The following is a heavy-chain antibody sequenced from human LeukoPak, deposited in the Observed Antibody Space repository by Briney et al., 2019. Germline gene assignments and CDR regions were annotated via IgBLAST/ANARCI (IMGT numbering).Heavy chain of an antibody. CDR3: AKDLLSGSYTYYFDY. D-gene: IGHD1-26*01. J-gene: IGHJ4*02. Sequence: QAGGSLRLSCAASGFTFSTYAMSWVRQAPGKGLEWVSAISGSGGSTYYADSVKGRFTISRDNSKNTLYLQMNSLRAEDTAVYYCAKDLLSGSYTYYFDYWGQGTLVTVSS. V-gene: IGHV3-23*01. CDR2: ISGSGGST. CDR1: GFTFSTYA.